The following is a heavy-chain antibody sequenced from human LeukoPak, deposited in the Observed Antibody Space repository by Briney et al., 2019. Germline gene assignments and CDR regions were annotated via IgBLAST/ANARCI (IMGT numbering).Heavy chain of an antibody. V-gene: IGHV5-51*01. CDR1: GYSFTSYW. D-gene: IGHD3-10*01. CDR2: IYPGDSDT. J-gene: IGHJ4*02. CDR3: ASGTMLWFGELPFDY. Sequence: GESLKISCKGSGYSFTSYWIGWVRQMPGKGLEWVGIIYPGDSDTRYSPSFQGQVTISADKSISTAYLQWSSLKASDTAMYYCASGTMLWFGELPFDYWGQGTLVTVSS.